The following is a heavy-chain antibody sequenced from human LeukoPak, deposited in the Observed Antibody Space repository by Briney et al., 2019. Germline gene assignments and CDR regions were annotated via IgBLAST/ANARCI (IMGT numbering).Heavy chain of an antibody. CDR2: ISSSSSYI. D-gene: IGHD4-11*01. CDR1: GFTFSNYA. Sequence: PGGSLRLSCEVSGFTFSNYAMNWVRQAPGKGLEWVSSISSSSSYIYYADSVKGRFTISRDNAKNSLYLQMNSLRAEDTAVYYCARDAYSNYDWFDPWGQGTLVTVSS. J-gene: IGHJ5*02. V-gene: IGHV3-21*01. CDR3: ARDAYSNYDWFDP.